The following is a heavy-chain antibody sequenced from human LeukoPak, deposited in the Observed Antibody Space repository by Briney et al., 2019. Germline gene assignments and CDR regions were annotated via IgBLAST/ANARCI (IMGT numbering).Heavy chain of an antibody. CDR2: INWNGGST. V-gene: IGHV3-20*04. CDR1: GFTFDDYG. Sequence: GGSLRLSCAASGFTFDDYGMSWVRQAPGKGLEGVSGINWNGGSTGYADSVEGRFTISRDNAKNSLHLQMNSLRAEDTALYYCARDQAARPPDYYMDVWGKGTTVTVSS. D-gene: IGHD6-6*01. J-gene: IGHJ6*03. CDR3: ARDQAARPPDYYMDV.